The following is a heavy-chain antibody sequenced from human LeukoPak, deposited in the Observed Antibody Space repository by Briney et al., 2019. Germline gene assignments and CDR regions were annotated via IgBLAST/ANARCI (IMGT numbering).Heavy chain of an antibody. D-gene: IGHD3-16*01. V-gene: IGHV3-74*01. CDR2: LNSDGSST. J-gene: IGHJ4*02. Sequence: GGSLRLSCAASGFSFSTYWMHWVRQAPGKGLVWVSRLNSDGSSTNYADSVKGRFTISRDNAKNTLYLQMNSLRDEDTAVFYCARSRYDYIWGIDYWGQGTLVTISS. CDR3: ARSRYDYIWGIDY. CDR1: GFSFSTYW.